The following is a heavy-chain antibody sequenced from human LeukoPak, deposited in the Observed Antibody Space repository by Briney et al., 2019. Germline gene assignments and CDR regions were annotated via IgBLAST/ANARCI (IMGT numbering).Heavy chain of an antibody. J-gene: IGHJ6*02. V-gene: IGHV3-33*01. Sequence: QPGRSLRLSCAASGFTFSSYGMHWVRQAPGKGLEWVAVIWYDGSNKYYADSVKGRFTISRDNSKNTLYLQMNSLRAEDTAVYYCAREGNYYDMDVWGQETTVTVSS. CDR3: AREGNYYDMDV. CDR2: IWYDGSNK. CDR1: GFTFSSYG.